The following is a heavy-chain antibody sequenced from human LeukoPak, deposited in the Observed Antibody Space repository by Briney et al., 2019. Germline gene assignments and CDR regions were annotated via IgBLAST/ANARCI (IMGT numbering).Heavy chain of an antibody. V-gene: IGHV3-48*03. J-gene: IGHJ4*02. Sequence: GGCLRLSCAASGFTFSSYEMNWVRQAPGKGLEWVAYRSSSGSTKYYAGSVKGGFTISRDNAKNSLYLQMNSLRAEDTAVYYCARDDGGYSGYDRLDYWGQGTLVAVSS. CDR2: RSSSGSTK. CDR3: ARDDGGYSGYDRLDY. CDR1: GFTFSSYE. D-gene: IGHD5-12*01.